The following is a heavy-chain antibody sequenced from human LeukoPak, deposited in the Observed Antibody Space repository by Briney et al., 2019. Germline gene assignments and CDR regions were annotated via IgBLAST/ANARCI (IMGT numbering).Heavy chain of an antibody. CDR1: GYTLTELS. Sequence: ASVKLSCTVSGYTLTELSMHWVRQAPGKGLEWMGGFDAEDGETIYAQKFQGRVTMTEDTSTDTAYMELSSLRSEDTAVYYCATGGDITTGSFDYWGQGTLVTVSS. D-gene: IGHD3-22*01. CDR2: FDAEDGET. J-gene: IGHJ4*02. CDR3: ATGGDITTGSFDY. V-gene: IGHV1-24*01.